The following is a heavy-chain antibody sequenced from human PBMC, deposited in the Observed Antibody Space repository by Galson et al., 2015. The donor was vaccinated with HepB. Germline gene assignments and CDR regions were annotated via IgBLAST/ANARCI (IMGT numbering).Heavy chain of an antibody. CDR3: ARFSVVVTARRSFDY. CDR2: ISSSSSYT. J-gene: IGHJ4*02. D-gene: IGHD2-21*02. CDR1: GFTFSDYY. Sequence: CLRLSCAASGFTFSDYYMSWIRQAPGKGLEWVSYISSSSSYTNYADSVKGRFTISRDNAKNSLYLQMNSLRAEDTAVYYCARFSVVVTARRSFDYWGQGTLVTVSS. V-gene: IGHV3-11*06.